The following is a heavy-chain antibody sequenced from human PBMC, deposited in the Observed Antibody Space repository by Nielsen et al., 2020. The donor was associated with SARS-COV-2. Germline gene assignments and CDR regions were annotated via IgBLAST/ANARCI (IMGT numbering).Heavy chain of an antibody. CDR1: GFTFDDYA. CDR3: AKVGGYCSGGSCTSDY. Sequence: GGSLRLSCAASGFTFDDYAMHWVRQAPGKGLEWVSGISWNSGSIGYADSVKGRFTISRGNAKNSLYLQMNSLRAEDTALYYCAKVGGYCSGGSCTSDYWGQGTLVTVSS. V-gene: IGHV3-9*01. D-gene: IGHD2-15*01. CDR2: ISWNSGSI. J-gene: IGHJ4*02.